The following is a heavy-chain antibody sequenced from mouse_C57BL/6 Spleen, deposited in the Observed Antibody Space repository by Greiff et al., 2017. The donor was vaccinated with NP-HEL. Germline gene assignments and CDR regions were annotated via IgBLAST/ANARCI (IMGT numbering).Heavy chain of an antibody. CDR1: GYTFTEYT. CDR2: FYPGSGSI. CDR3: ARHEDYGSSSYYFDY. Sequence: VKLMESGAELVKPGASVKLSCKASGYTFTEYTIHWVKQRSGQGLEWIGWFYPGSGSIKYNEKFKDKATLTADKSSSTVYMELSRLTSEDSAVYFCARHEDYGSSSYYFDYWGQGTTLTVSS. D-gene: IGHD1-1*01. V-gene: IGHV1-62-2*01. J-gene: IGHJ2*01.